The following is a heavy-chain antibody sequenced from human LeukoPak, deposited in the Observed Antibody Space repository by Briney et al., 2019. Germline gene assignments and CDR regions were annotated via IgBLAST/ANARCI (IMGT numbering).Heavy chain of an antibody. D-gene: IGHD3-10*01. Sequence: PGGSLRLSCAASGFTFSSYAMSWVRQAPGKGLEWVSAISGSGGSTYYADSVKGRFTISRDNSKNTLYLQMNSLRAEDTAVYYCAKDRARITMVRGVEGLLDYWGQGTPVTVSS. CDR2: ISGSGGST. V-gene: IGHV3-23*01. CDR3: AKDRARITMVRGVEGLLDY. CDR1: GFTFSSYA. J-gene: IGHJ4*02.